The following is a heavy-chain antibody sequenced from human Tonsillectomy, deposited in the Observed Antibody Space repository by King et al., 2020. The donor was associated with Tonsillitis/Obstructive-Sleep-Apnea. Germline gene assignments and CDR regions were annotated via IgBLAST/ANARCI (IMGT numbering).Heavy chain of an antibody. CDR3: AIGPYCSSTSCSGGWFDP. V-gene: IGHV4-34*01. CDR1: GGSFSDYY. Sequence: VQLQQWGAGLLKPSETLSLTCAVYGGSFSDYYWTWIRQPPGKGLEWIGEINHSGSTNYNPSLKSRVTISVDTSKNQFSLKLSSVTAADTAVYYCAIGPYCSSTSCSGGWFDPWGQGTLVTVSS. D-gene: IGHD2-2*01. CDR2: INHSGST. J-gene: IGHJ5*02.